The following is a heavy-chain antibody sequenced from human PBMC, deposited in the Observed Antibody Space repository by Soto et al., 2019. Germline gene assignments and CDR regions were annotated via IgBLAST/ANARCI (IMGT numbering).Heavy chain of an antibody. J-gene: IGHJ4*01. CDR1: GFSFKNAW. CDR3: AGLWFGEIYNY. V-gene: IGHV3-15*07. Sequence: EVELVESGGGLVKPGGSLTLSCAASGFSFKNAWMNWVRQAPGKGLEWVGRIKNKNDGGTTDYAAFVKGRFTISRDASENTLYLHMNGLKTEDTGVYFCAGLWFGEIYNYWGQVSLVTVSS. D-gene: IGHD3-10*01. CDR2: IKNKNDGGTT.